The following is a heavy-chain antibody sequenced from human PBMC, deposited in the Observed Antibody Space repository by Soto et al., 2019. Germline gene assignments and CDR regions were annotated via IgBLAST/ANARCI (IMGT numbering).Heavy chain of an antibody. CDR2: IKSKTDGGPT. CDR1: GFTFSNAW. Sequence: PGGSLRLSCAASGFTFSNAWMNWVRQAPGKGLEWVGRIKSKTDGGPTDYAAPVKGRFTISRDDSKNTLYLQMNSLKTEDTAVYYSATDLPLIFYSGSFPVNYYYYGMDVWGQGTTVTVS. CDR3: ATDLPLIFYSGSFPVNYYYYGMDV. D-gene: IGHD1-26*01. J-gene: IGHJ6*02. V-gene: IGHV3-15*07.